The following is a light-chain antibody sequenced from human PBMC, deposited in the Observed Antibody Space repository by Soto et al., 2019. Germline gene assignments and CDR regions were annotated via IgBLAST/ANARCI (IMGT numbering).Light chain of an antibody. V-gene: IGLV4-69*01. CDR1: SGHSSYA. CDR3: QTWVTGIRV. Sequence: QAVATQSPSASASLGASVKFTCTLSSGHSSYAIAWHQQQPEKGPRYLMKLNSDGSHSKGDGIPDRFSGSSSGAERYLTISSLQSEDEGDYYCQTWVTGIRVFGGGTKLTVL. CDR2: LNSDGSH. J-gene: IGLJ3*02.